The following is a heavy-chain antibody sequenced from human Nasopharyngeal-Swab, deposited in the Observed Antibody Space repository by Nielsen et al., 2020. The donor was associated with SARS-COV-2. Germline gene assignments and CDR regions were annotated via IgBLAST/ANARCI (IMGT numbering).Heavy chain of an antibody. D-gene: IGHD3-3*01. CDR3: AKDYFWSGSDYYFDY. CDR1: GFTFSTYW. V-gene: IGHV3-30*02. CDR2: IRYDGSNK. J-gene: IGHJ4*02. Sequence: GGSLRLSCAASGFTFSTYWMSWVRQAPGKGLEWVAFIRYDGSNKYYADSVKGRFTISRDNSKNTLYLQMNSLRAEDTAVYYCAKDYFWSGSDYYFDYWGQGTLVTVSS.